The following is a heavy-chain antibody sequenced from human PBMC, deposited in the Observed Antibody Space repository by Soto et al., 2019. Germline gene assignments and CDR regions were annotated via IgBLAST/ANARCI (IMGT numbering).Heavy chain of an antibody. J-gene: IGHJ5*02. CDR1: GFTFSSYA. Sequence: TGGSLRLSCAASGFTFSSYAMSWVRQAPGKGLEWVSAISGSGGSTYYADSVKGRFTISRDNSKNTLYLQMNSLRAEDTAVYYCAKDPLDSSSWYGGSWFDPWGQGTLVTVSS. CDR3: AKDPLDSSSWYGGSWFDP. CDR2: ISGSGGST. D-gene: IGHD6-13*01. V-gene: IGHV3-23*01.